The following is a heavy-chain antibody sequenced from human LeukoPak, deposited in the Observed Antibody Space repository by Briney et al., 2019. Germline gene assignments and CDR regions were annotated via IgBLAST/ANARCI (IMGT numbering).Heavy chain of an antibody. D-gene: IGHD6-13*01. CDR1: GFTVSSNY. J-gene: IGHJ5*02. Sequence: PGGSLRLSCAASGFTVSSNYMSWVRQAPGKGLEWVSVIYSGGSTYYADSVKGRFTISRDNSKNTLCLQMNSLRAEDTAVYYCARDTPSPSIAAAGRSIDPWGQGTLVTVSS. CDR3: ARDTPSPSIAAAGRSIDP. CDR2: IYSGGST. V-gene: IGHV3-53*01.